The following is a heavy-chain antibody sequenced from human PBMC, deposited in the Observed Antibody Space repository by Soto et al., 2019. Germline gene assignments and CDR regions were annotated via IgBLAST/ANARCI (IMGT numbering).Heavy chain of an antibody. V-gene: IGHV3-74*01. J-gene: IGHJ6*04. D-gene: IGHD2-2*01. CDR3: ATDGSYAQHV. CDR1: GFTFSNTW. CDR2: INSDGTTT. Sequence: EVQLVVSGGVLVQPGGSLILSCAASGFTFSNTWMHWVLQAPGKGLVWVSHINSDGTTTTYADSVKGRFTISRDNDKNTVNLKMNTLRAEDTAVYYCATDGSYAQHVWGKGTKVTVSS.